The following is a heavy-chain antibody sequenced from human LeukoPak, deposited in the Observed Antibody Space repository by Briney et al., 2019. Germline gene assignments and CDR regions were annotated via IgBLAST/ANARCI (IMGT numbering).Heavy chain of an antibody. CDR3: ARSREQLWSPIPPTYFDY. CDR1: GYTFTSYG. CDR2: ISAYNGNT. Sequence: GASVKVSYKASGYTFTSYGISWVRQAPGQGLEWMGWISAYNGNTNYAQKLQGRVTMTTDTSTSTAYMELRSLRSDDTAVYYCARSREQLWSPIPPTYFDYWGQGTLVTVSS. D-gene: IGHD5-18*01. V-gene: IGHV1-18*01. J-gene: IGHJ4*02.